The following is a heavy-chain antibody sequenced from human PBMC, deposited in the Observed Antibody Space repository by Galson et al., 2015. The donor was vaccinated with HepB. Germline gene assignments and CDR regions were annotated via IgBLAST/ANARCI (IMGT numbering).Heavy chain of an antibody. CDR2: ISYDGSNK. CDR3: AKDQVRGSSPPRYFDY. D-gene: IGHD6-13*01. Sequence: SLRLSCAASGFTFSSYGMHWVRQAPGKGLEWVAVISYDGSNKYYADSVKGRFTISRDNSKNTLYLQMNSLRAEDTAVYYCAKDQVRGSSPPRYFDYWGQGTLVTVSS. V-gene: IGHV3-30*18. CDR1: GFTFSSYG. J-gene: IGHJ4*02.